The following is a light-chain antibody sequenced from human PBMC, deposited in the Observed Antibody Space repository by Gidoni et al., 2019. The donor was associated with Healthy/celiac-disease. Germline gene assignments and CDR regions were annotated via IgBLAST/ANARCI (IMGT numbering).Light chain of an antibody. CDR3: QQYNSYSPSS. V-gene: IGKV1-5*03. Sequence: DIQMTQSPSTLSASVGDRVTITCRASQSISSWLAWYQQKPGKAPKLLIYKASSLESGVPSRFSGSGSGTEFTLTISSLQPDDFATYYCQQYNSYSPSSFGQXTKLEIK. J-gene: IGKJ2*03. CDR2: KAS. CDR1: QSISSW.